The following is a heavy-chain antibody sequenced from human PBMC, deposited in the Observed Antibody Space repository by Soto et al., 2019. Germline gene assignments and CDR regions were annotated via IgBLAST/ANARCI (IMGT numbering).Heavy chain of an antibody. CDR2: IYYSGST. Sequence: QVQLQESGPGLVKPSETLSLTCTVSGGSVSSGSYYWSWIRQPPGKGLEWIGYIYYSGSTNYNPSIKSRVTISVDTSKNQCSLKLSSVTAADTAVYYCGGYQLPHYYYYGMDVWGQGTTVTVSS. V-gene: IGHV4-61*01. CDR1: GGSVSSGSYY. J-gene: IGHJ6*02. CDR3: GGYQLPHYYYYGMDV. D-gene: IGHD2-2*01.